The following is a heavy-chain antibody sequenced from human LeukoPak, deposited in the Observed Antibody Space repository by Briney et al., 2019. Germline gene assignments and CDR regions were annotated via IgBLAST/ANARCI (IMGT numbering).Heavy chain of an antibody. CDR3: ARGPYYYGSSGSFDY. CDR2: IYYSGST. Sequence: SETLSLTCTVSGGSISSYYWSWIRQPPGKGLEWIGYIYYSGSTNYNPSLKSRVTISVDTSKNQFSLKLSSVTAADTAVYYCARGPYYYGSSGSFDYWGQGTLVTVSS. V-gene: IGHV4-59*01. J-gene: IGHJ4*02. D-gene: IGHD3-22*01. CDR1: GGSISSYY.